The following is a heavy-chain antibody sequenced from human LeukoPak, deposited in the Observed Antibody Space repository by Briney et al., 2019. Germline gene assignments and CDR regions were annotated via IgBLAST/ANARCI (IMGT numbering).Heavy chain of an antibody. CDR1: GFTFSSYA. CDR3: AKYPNHYYDSSGYYVS. Sequence: GGSLSLSCAASGFTFSSYAMSWVRQAPGKGLEWVSDINGSGSSTNYADSVKGRFTMSRDKSKNTLYLQMNSLRAEDTAVYYCAKYPNHYYDSSGYYVSWGQGTLVTVSS. CDR2: INGSGSST. D-gene: IGHD3-22*01. J-gene: IGHJ5*02. V-gene: IGHV3-23*01.